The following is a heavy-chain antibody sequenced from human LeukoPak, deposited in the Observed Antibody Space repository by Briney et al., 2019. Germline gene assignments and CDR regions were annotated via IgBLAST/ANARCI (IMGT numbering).Heavy chain of an antibody. Sequence: ASVKVSCKASGGTFSSYAISWVRQAPGQGLEWMGIINPSGGSTSYAQKFQGRVTMTRDTSTSTVYMELSSLRSEDTAVYYCARAGYGDYGIDYWGQGTLVTVSS. CDR3: ARAGYGDYGIDY. V-gene: IGHV1-46*01. J-gene: IGHJ4*02. CDR1: GGTFSSYA. CDR2: INPSGGST. D-gene: IGHD4-17*01.